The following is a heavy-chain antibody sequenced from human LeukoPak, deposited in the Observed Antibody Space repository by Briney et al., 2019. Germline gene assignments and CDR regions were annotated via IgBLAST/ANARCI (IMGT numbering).Heavy chain of an antibody. CDR2: IKQDGSEK. CDR1: GFTFSSYW. CDR3: ARSGYYYDSSDLIDY. V-gene: IGHV3-7*01. Sequence: GGSLRLSCAASGFTFSSYWMSWVRRAPGKGLEWVANIKQDGSEKYYVDSVKGRFTISRDNAKNSLYLQMNSLRAEDTAVYYCARSGYYYDSSDLIDYWGQGTLVTVSS. J-gene: IGHJ4*02. D-gene: IGHD3-22*01.